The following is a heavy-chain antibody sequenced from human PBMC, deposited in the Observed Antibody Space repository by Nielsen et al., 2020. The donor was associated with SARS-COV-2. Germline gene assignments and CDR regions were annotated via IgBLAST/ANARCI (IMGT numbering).Heavy chain of an antibody. CDR2: IFPHDLET. Sequence: GESLKISCKVSGYNFASLWIGWVRQVPGKGLEWLGIIFPHDLETVYSPSFQGQVTISAAKSSNIAYLQWSSLKATDTATYYCARLRSGNYFVDSWGQGTQVAVSS. J-gene: IGHJ4*02. CDR1: GYNFASLW. CDR3: ARLRSGNYFVDS. V-gene: IGHV5-51*01. D-gene: IGHD3-9*01.